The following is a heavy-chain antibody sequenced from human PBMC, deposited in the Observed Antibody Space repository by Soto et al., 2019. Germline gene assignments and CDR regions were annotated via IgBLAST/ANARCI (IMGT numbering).Heavy chain of an antibody. CDR2: ITDSGVST. D-gene: IGHD2-15*01. V-gene: IGHV3-23*01. J-gene: IGHJ6*02. Sequence: EVQLLESGGGLVQPGGSLRLSCVASGFTFSDYAMSWVRHVPGKGLEWVSAITDSGVSTYYADSVKGRFTISRDNSKNTLFLQMNSLRVEDTAIYFCAKIRSAHYYYYVMGVWGQGTTVTVSS. CDR3: AKIRSAHYYYYVMGV. CDR1: GFTFSDYA.